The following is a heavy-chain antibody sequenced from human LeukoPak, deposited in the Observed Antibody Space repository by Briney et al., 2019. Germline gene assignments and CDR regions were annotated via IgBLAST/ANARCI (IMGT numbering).Heavy chain of an antibody. CDR1: GGSIRSSH. CDR2: IYYSGTS. V-gene: IGHV4-59*01. J-gene: IGHJ5*02. CDR3: AKAAGYSTIYWFDP. Sequence: SETLSLTCTVSGGSIRSSHWSWIRQPPGKGLEFIGYIYYSGTSNYNPSLKSRVTMSVDTSNNQFSLKLNSVTAADTAVYYCAKAAGYSTIYWFDPWGQGTLVTVFS. D-gene: IGHD6-13*01.